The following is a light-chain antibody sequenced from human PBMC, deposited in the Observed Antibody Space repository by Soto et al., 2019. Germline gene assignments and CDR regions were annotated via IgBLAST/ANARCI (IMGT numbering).Light chain of an antibody. CDR3: SSYTSSITLAV. CDR2: DVS. J-gene: IGLJ7*01. Sequence: QSALTQPASVSGSPGQSITISCTGTSSDVGGYNYVSWYQQHPGKAPKLMIYDVSNRPSGVSNRFSGSKSGNTASLTISGRQAEDDADYYCSSYTSSITLAVFGGGTQLTVL. V-gene: IGLV2-14*01. CDR1: SSDVGGYNY.